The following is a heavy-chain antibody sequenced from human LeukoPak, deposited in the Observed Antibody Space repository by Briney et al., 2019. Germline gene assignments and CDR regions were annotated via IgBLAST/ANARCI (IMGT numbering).Heavy chain of an antibody. CDR3: ATYYSDTSARD. Sequence: ASVKVSCKASGHTFTSYYMFWVRQAPGQGLEWMGWINPNSGGTNYAPKFQGRVTMTRDTSISTAYMELSGLTSDDTAVYFCATYYSDTSARDWGQGTLVTVSS. J-gene: IGHJ4*02. CDR2: INPNSGGT. D-gene: IGHD3-22*01. V-gene: IGHV1-2*02. CDR1: GHTFTSYY.